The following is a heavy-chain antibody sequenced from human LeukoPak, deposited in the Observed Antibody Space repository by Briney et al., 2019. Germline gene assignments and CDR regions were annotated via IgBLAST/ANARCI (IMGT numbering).Heavy chain of an antibody. V-gene: IGHV3-23*01. CDR3: AKGNWRYFDY. J-gene: IGHJ4*02. CDR2: IRGSGGGA. CDR1: GFTFTTYV. Sequence: PGGSLRLSCAASGFTFTTYVMTWYRRAPGKGLEWVSAIRGSGGGAYYEGPQKGRFTISRDNSKNTLYLQMNSLGADDTAVYYCAKGNWRYFDYWGQGTLVTVSS. D-gene: IGHD1-1*01.